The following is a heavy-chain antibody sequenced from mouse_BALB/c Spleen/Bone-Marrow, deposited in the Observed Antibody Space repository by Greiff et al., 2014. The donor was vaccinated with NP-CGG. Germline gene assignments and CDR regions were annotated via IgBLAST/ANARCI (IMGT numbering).Heavy chain of an antibody. V-gene: IGHV7-3*02. CDR2: IRNKANGYTT. CDR1: GFTFTDYY. D-gene: IGHD1-2*01. Sequence: EVHLVESGGGLVQPGGSLRLSCATSGFTFTDYYMSWVRQPPGKALEWLGFIRNKANGYTTEYSASVKGRFTISRGNSQSILYLQMNTLRAEDSATYYCARDNYYGYHWYFDVWGAGTTVTVSS. J-gene: IGHJ1*01. CDR3: ARDNYYGYHWYFDV.